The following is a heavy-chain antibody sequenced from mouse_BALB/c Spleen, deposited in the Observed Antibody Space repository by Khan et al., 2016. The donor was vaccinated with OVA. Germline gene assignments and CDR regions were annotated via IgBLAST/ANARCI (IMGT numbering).Heavy chain of an antibody. CDR2: IIPGTGRT. Sequence: QVQLKQSGAELMKPGASVKISCKATGYTFSSYWIEWVKQRPGHGLEWIGEIIPGTGRTNYNEKFKGKATFTADTSSSTAYMQLNNLTSDDSAAYYCARGNYYGSSYWFDYWGQGTLVTVSA. CDR1: GYTFSSYW. D-gene: IGHD1-1*01. V-gene: IGHV1-9*01. J-gene: IGHJ3*01. CDR3: ARGNYYGSSYWFDY.